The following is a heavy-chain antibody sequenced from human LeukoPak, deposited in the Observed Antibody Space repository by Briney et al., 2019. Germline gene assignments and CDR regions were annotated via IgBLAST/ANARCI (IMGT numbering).Heavy chain of an antibody. V-gene: IGHV1-69*05. CDR3: ARGGQYNWNYAPFDY. CDR1: GGTFSSYA. Sequence: GASVKVSCKASGGTFSSYAISWVRQAPGQGLEWMGGIIPIFGTANYAQMFQGRVTITTDESTSTAYMELSSLRSEDTAVYYCARGGQYNWNYAPFDYWGQGTLVTVSS. CDR2: IIPIFGTA. J-gene: IGHJ4*02. D-gene: IGHD1-7*01.